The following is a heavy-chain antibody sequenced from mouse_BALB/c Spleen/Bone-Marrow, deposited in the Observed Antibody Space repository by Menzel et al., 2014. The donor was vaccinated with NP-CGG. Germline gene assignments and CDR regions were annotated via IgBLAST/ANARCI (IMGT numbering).Heavy chain of an antibody. CDR1: GFTFTDYY. D-gene: IGHD2-3*01. CDR2: ISNKPNGYTT. CDR3: ARDEGLLRFAY. J-gene: IGHJ3*01. Sequence: EVNLMDSGGDLVQPGGSLRLSCATSGFTFTDYYMSWVRQPPGKALEWLGFISNKPNGYTTEYSAPVKGRFTISRDTSKSDLYLQMNALRAEDSASYYCARDEGLLRFAYWGQGTQLTVSA. V-gene: IGHV7-3*02.